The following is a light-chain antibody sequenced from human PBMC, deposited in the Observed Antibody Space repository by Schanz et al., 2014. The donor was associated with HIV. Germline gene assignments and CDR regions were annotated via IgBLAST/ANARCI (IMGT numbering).Light chain of an antibody. CDR1: QSVAGR. CDR3: QQYNNWPPGT. V-gene: IGKV3-15*01. CDR2: DVS. J-gene: IGKJ1*01. Sequence: ETVVTQSPATLSVSPGERVTLSCRASQSVAGRSAWFQQKPGQAPRLLIYDVSTRVTAIPARFSGSESGTDFTLTISSLQSEDFAVYFCQQYNNWPPGTFGQGTKVEIK.